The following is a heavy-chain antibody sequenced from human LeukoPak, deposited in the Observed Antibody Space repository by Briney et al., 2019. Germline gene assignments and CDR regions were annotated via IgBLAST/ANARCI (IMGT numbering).Heavy chain of an antibody. CDR3: GRARYSSSWSYQNYYYGMDV. J-gene: IGHJ6*02. D-gene: IGHD6-13*01. Sequence: PSETLSLTCTVSGXSISSGGYYWSWIRQHPGKGLEWIGYIYYSGSTYYNPSLKSRVTISVDTSKNQFSLKLSSVTAADTAVYYCGRARYSSSWSYQNYYYGMDVWGQGTTVTVSS. CDR1: GXSISSGGYY. CDR2: IYYSGST. V-gene: IGHV4-31*03.